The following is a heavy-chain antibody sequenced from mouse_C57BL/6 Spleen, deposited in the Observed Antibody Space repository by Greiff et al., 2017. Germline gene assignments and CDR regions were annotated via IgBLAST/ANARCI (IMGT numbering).Heavy chain of an antibody. V-gene: IGHV3-6*01. Sequence: EVQLQESGPGLVKPSQSLSLTCSVTGYSITSGYYWNWIRQFPGNKLEWMGYISYDGSNNYNPSLKNRISITRDTSKNQFFLKLNSVTTEDTATYYCARVGDYGGDYWGQGTTLTVSS. CDR1: GYSITSGYY. CDR2: ISYDGSN. D-gene: IGHD2-4*01. CDR3: ARVGDYGGDY. J-gene: IGHJ2*01.